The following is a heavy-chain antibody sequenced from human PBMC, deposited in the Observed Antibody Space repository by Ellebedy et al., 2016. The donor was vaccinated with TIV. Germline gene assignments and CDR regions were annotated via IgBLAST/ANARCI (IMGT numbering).Heavy chain of an antibody. V-gene: IGHV5-51*01. CDR3: ASGKGVWGPYWPNGAFDI. CDR1: GYSFTSYW. Sequence: GESLKISXKGSGYSFTSYWIGWVRQMPGKGLEWMGIIYPGDSDTRYSPSFQGQVTISADKSISTAYLQWSSLKASDTAMYYCASGKGVWGPYWPNGAFDIWGQGTMVTVSS. CDR2: IYPGDSDT. J-gene: IGHJ3*02. D-gene: IGHD3-16*01.